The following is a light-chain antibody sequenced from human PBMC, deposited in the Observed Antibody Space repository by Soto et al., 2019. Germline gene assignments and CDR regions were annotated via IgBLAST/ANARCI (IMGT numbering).Light chain of an antibody. CDR3: QAYDYSLTAFV. V-gene: IGLV1-40*01. CDR2: GNR. CDR1: NSNLGAGYD. Sequence: QAVVTQPPSVSGAPGQRVTISCAGNNSNLGAGYDVHWYQQLPGAAPKLVIFGNRNRPSGVPERFSGSKSGNSASLAITGLQAEDEADYYCQAYDYSLTAFVFGGGTKPTVL. J-gene: IGLJ3*02.